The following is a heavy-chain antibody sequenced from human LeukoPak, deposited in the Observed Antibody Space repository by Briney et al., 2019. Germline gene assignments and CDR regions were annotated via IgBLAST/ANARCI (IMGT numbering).Heavy chain of an antibody. V-gene: IGHV4-59*01. Sequence: SETLSLTSTVSGDSITTYYWSWMRQPPGKGLEWIGYIYYSGSTNYNPSLKSRVTISVDTSKNQFSLKLTSVTAADTAVYYCARAYSSGWYGFAFDIWGQGTMVIVSS. J-gene: IGHJ3*02. CDR2: IYYSGST. CDR1: GDSITTYY. D-gene: IGHD6-19*01. CDR3: ARAYSSGWYGFAFDI.